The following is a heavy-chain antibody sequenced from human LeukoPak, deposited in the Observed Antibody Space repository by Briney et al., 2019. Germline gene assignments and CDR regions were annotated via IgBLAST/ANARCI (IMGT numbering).Heavy chain of an antibody. Sequence: SETVSLTCIVSGGSISSSSYNWGWIRQPPGKGLEWIGGIYYSGTTYYNPSLKSRLTISVDTSKNQFSLNLNSVTAADTAVYYCARHDRIIASPLVWGQGILVTVSS. V-gene: IGHV4-39*01. CDR1: GGSISSSSYN. CDR3: ARHDRIIASPLV. D-gene: IGHD2/OR15-2a*01. J-gene: IGHJ4*02. CDR2: IYYSGTT.